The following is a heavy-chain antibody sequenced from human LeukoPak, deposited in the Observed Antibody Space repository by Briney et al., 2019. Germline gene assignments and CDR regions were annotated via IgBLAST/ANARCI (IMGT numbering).Heavy chain of an antibody. D-gene: IGHD4-17*01. CDR3: ARHPHNDYGDYANIDY. CDR2: IYPGDSDT. Sequence: GESLKISCKGSGYSFTSYWIGWVRQMPGKGLEWMGIIYPGDSDTRYSPSFQGQVTISADKSISTAYLQWSSLKASDTAMYYCARHPHNDYGDYANIDYWGQGTLVTLSS. CDR1: GYSFTSYW. J-gene: IGHJ4*02. V-gene: IGHV5-51*01.